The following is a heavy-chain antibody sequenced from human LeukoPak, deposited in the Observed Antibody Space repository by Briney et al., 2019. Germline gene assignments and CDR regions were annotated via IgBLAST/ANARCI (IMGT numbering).Heavy chain of an antibody. Sequence: PSETLSLTCSVSGDSISSNDYYWDWIRQPPGKGLEWVASISNGGNTYHNPSLKSRITISVDTSKKQISLIVRSVTAADTAVYYCVREVVTHDLYMDVWGKGTTVIVSS. V-gene: IGHV4-39*07. CDR3: VREVVTHDLYMDV. D-gene: IGHD4-23*01. CDR2: ISNGGNT. CDR1: GDSISSNDYY. J-gene: IGHJ6*03.